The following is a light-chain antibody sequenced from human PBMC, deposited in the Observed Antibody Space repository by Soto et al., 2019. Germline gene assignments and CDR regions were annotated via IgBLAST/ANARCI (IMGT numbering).Light chain of an antibody. J-gene: IGLJ3*02. V-gene: IGLV1-44*01. CDR3: AAWDDSLNAWA. Sequence: QSVLTQPPSASGTPGQRVSISCSGSTSNNGRNTVKWYRQLPGTAPKLLIGSSDQRPSGVPDRVSGSQSGTSASLAISGLQSEDEADYICAAWDDSLNAWAFGGGTKLFVL. CDR1: TSNNGRNT. CDR2: SSD.